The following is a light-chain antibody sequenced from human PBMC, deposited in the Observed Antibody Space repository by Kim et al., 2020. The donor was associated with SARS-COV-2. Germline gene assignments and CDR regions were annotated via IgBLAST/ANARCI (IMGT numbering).Light chain of an antibody. CDR3: QVWDSATAI. CDR1: RLADKD. CDR2: QDI. J-gene: IGLJ2*01. V-gene: IGLV3-1*01. Sequence: SYELTQPPSVSVSPGQTASITCSGDRLADKDDCWYQQMPGHSPVLVIYQDIKRPSGVPERFSGSNSGNTATLTISGTQAMDDADYYCQVWDSATAIFGGGTKLTVL.